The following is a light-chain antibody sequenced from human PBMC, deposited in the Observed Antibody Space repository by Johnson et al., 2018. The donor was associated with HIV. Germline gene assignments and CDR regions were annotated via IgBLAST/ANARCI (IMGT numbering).Light chain of an antibody. J-gene: IGLJ1*01. CDR3: QSYDNALSGSKV. CDR2: GND. V-gene: IGLV1-40*01. Sequence: QSVLTQPPSVSGAPGQRVTISCTGSSSNIGAGYDVHWYQQFPGTAPTLLIYGNDNRPSGVPERFSGSKSGTSASLAIPGLPAEDEADYYCQSYDNALSGSKVFGTGTEVTVL. CDR1: SSNIGAGYD.